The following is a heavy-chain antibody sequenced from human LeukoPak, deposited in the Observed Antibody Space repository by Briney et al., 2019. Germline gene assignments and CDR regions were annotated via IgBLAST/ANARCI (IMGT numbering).Heavy chain of an antibody. CDR3: ARHVLRYFVPRYYMDV. CDR1: GYTFTSYG. V-gene: IGHV1-18*01. D-gene: IGHD3-9*01. Sequence: ASVKVSCKASGYTFTSYGISWVRQAPGQGLEWMGWNSAYNGNTNYAQKLQGRVTMTTDTSTSTAYMELRSLRSDDTAVYYCARHVLRYFVPRYYMDVWGKGTTVTVSS. J-gene: IGHJ6*03. CDR2: NSAYNGNT.